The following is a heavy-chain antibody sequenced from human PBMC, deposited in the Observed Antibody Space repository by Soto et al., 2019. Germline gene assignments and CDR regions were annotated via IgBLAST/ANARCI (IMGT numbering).Heavy chain of an antibody. Sequence: GGSLRLSCAASGFTFSSYSMNWVRQAPGNGLEWVSYISSSSSTIYYADSVKGRFTISRDNAKNSLYLQMNSLRDEDTAVYYCAREKSYYDSSGYPYYGMDVWGQGTTVTVSS. V-gene: IGHV3-48*02. CDR2: ISSSSSTI. CDR3: AREKSYYDSSGYPYYGMDV. CDR1: GFTFSSYS. J-gene: IGHJ6*02. D-gene: IGHD3-22*01.